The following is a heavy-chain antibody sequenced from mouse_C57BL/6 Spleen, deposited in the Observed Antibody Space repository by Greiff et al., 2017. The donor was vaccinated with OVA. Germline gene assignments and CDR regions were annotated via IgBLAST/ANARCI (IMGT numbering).Heavy chain of an antibody. J-gene: IGHJ2*01. CDR1: GYSFTDYN. CDR2: INPNYGTT. Sequence: LVESGPELVKPGASVKISCKASGYSFTDYNMNWVKQSNGKSLEWIGVINPNYGTTSYNQKFKGKATLTVDQSSSTAYMQLNILTSEDSAVYYCARGGPLYYGNFFDYWGQGTTLTVSS. CDR3: ARGGPLYYGNFFDY. V-gene: IGHV1-39*01. D-gene: IGHD2-1*01.